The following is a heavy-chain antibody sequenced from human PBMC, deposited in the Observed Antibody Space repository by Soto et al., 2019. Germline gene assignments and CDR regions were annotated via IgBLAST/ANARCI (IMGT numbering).Heavy chain of an antibody. J-gene: IGHJ4*02. D-gene: IGHD4-17*01. CDR3: ARDVRASGEMFDH. CDR1: GFTFTNYG. V-gene: IGHV3-23*01. CDR2: VSGDASNT. Sequence: PGGSLRLSCAASGFTFTNYGLSWVRQAPGKGLDWVATVSGDASNTHYADSVKGRFTISRDNSKSILFLQMKSLRVEDTAIYYCARDVRASGEMFDHWGQGTQVTVSS.